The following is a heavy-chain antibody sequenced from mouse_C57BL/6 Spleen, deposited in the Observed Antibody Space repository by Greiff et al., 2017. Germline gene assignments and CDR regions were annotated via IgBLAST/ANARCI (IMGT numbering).Heavy chain of an antibody. J-gene: IGHJ1*03. V-gene: IGHV1-15*01. Sequence: VQLKESGAELVRPGASVTLSCKASGYTFTDYEMHWVKQTPVHGLEWIGAIDPETGGTAYNQKFKGQAILTADKSSSTAYMELRSLTSEDSAVYYCTREDYSRGYFAVWGTGTTVTVSA. CDR3: TREDYSRGYFAV. D-gene: IGHD1-1*01. CDR2: IDPETGGT. CDR1: GYTFTDYE.